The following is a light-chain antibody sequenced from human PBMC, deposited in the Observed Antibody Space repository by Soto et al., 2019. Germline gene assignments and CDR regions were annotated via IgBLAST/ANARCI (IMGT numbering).Light chain of an antibody. CDR2: DAS. CDR3: QQYGSTPLT. CDR1: QSVKNNY. V-gene: IGKV3-20*01. Sequence: EIVLKQSPDTLSLSPGERATLSCRASQSVKNNYLAWCQQKPGQAPRFLIYDASSRATGIPDRFSGSGSGTDFTLSISRLEPEDFAVYYCQQYGSTPLTFGGGTKV. J-gene: IGKJ4*01.